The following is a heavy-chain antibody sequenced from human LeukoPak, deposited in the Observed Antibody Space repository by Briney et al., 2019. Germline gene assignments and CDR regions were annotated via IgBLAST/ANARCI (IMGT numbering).Heavy chain of an antibody. V-gene: IGHV3-9*01. D-gene: IGHD3-3*01. CDR3: AKAPYDFWSGYYDAFDI. CDR1: GFTFDDYA. J-gene: IGHJ3*02. Sequence: GGSLRLSCAASGFTFDDYAMHWVRQAPGKGLKWVSGISWNSGSIGYADSVKGRFTISRDNAKNSLYLQMNSLRAEDTALYYCAKAPYDFWSGYYDAFDIWGQGTMVTVSS. CDR2: ISWNSGSI.